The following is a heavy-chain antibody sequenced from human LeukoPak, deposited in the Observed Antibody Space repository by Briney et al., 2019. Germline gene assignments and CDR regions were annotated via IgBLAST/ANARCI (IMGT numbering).Heavy chain of an antibody. CDR2: IYRSGST. D-gene: IGHD2-21*02. CDR3: ARDQAYCGGDCYFDF. Sequence: PSETLSLTCAVSDYSISSAYYWGWTRQPPGKGLEWIGSIYRSGSTDCNPSLKSRVTISVDTSKNQFSLKLRSVTAADTAVYYCARDQAYCGGDCYFDFWGQGTLVTVSS. J-gene: IGHJ4*02. V-gene: IGHV4-38-2*02. CDR1: DYSISSAYY.